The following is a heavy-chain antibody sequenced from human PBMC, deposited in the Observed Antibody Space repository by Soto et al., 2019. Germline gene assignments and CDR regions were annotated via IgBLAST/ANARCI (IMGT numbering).Heavy chain of an antibody. CDR2: IIPIFGTA. Sequence: WASVKVSCKASGGTFSSYAISWVRQAPGQGPEWMGGIIPIFGTANYAQKFQGRVTITADESTSTAYMELSSLRSEDTAVYYCAREGAKYSSGWYSGAFDIWGQGTMVTVSS. J-gene: IGHJ3*02. D-gene: IGHD6-19*01. CDR1: GGTFSSYA. CDR3: AREGAKYSSGWYSGAFDI. V-gene: IGHV1-69*13.